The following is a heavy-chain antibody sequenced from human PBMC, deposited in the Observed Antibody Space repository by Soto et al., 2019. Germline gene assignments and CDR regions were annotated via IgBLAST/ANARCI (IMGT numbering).Heavy chain of an antibody. V-gene: IGHV1-2*02. J-gene: IGHJ3*02. CDR3: ARDTTPYSSSWYFDAFDI. CDR2: IKPNSGGT. Sequence: ASVKVSCKASGYTFTGYYMHWVRQAPGQGLEWMGWIKPNSGGTNYAQKFQGRVTMTRDTSISTAYVELSRLRSDDTAVYYCARDTTPYSSSWYFDAFDIWGQGTMVTVSS. CDR1: GYTFTGYY. D-gene: IGHD6-13*01.